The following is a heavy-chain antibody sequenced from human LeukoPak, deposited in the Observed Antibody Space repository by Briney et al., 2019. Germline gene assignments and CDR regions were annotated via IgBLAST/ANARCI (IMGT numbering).Heavy chain of an antibody. CDR1: GGSFSGYY. V-gene: IGHV4-34*01. Sequence: SETLSLTCAVYGGSFSGYYWSWIRQPPGKGLEWIGEINHSGSTNYNPSLKSRVTISVDTSKNQFSLKLSSVTAADTAVYYCARGGYCSSTSCYAGYFWFDPWGQGTLVTVPS. J-gene: IGHJ5*02. D-gene: IGHD2-2*01. CDR2: INHSGST. CDR3: ARGGYCSSTSCYAGYFWFDP.